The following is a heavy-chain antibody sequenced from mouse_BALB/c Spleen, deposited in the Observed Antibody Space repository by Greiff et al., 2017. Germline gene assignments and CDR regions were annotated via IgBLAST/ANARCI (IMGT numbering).Heavy chain of an antibody. Sequence: QVQLQESGPGLVAPSQSLSITCTVSGFSFTGYGVNWVRQPPGKGLEWLGMIWGDGSTDYNSALKSRLSISKDNSKSQVFLKMNSLQTDDTARYYCARDGLRGGAMDYWGQGTSVTVSS. CDR2: IWGDGST. CDR1: GFSFTGYG. V-gene: IGHV2-6-7*01. D-gene: IGHD2-2*01. CDR3: ARDGLRGGAMDY. J-gene: IGHJ4*01.